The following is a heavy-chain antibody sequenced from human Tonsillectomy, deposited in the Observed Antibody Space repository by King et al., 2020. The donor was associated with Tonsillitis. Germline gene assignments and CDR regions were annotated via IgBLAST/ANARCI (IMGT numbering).Heavy chain of an antibody. J-gene: IGHJ3*02. Sequence: VQLVESGGGVVQPGRSLRLSCAASGFTFSSYAMHWVRQAPGKGLEWVAVIAYDGSKKYYADSVKGRLTISRDNSKNTLYLQMNSLRAEDTAVYYCARSDHTRGGGDEGDAFDIWGQGTRVTVSS. CDR3: ARSDHTRGGGDEGDAFDI. V-gene: IGHV3-30*04. CDR1: GFTFSSYA. CDR2: IAYDGSKK. D-gene: IGHD3-10*01.